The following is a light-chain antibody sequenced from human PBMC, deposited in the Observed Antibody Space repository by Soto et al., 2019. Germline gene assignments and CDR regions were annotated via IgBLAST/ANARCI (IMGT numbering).Light chain of an antibody. J-gene: IGLJ2*01. CDR2: LNNDGSH. V-gene: IGLV4-69*01. CDR1: SGHSSYA. Sequence: QLVLTQSPSASASLGASVKLTCTLSSGHSSYAIAWHQKQPGKGPRYLMDLNNDGSHTKGDGIPDRFSGSSSGADRYLIISSRQSEEEADYYCQTGGTGFQFFGGGTKLTVL. CDR3: QTGGTGFQF.